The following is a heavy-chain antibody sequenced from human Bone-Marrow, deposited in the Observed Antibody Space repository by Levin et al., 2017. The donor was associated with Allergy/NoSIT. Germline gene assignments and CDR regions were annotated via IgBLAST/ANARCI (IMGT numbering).Heavy chain of an antibody. V-gene: IGHV4-34*01. CDR2: INFNGIT. Sequence: SETLSLTCAVNGASFSGYFWTWIRQSPGKGLEWLGQINFNGITTYNPSLKSRVIISVDPTKKQFSLNLNSLTAADTAVYFCARGGEVPSQYYFDYWGQGTLVTVSS. CDR1: GASFSGYF. J-gene: IGHJ4*02. D-gene: IGHD1-1*01. CDR3: ARGGEVPSQYYFDY.